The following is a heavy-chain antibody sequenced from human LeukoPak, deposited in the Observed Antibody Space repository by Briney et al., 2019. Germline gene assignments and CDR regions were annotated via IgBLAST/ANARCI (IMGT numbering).Heavy chain of an antibody. CDR1: GFAFSSYE. CDR2: ISHSGSTI. Sequence: PGGSLRLSCAASGFAFSSYEMNWVRQAPGKGLEWVSYISHSGSTIYYADSVKGRFTISRDNAKNSLYLQMNSLRADDTAVYYCARVGRGYSYGYWGQGTLVTVSS. J-gene: IGHJ4*02. V-gene: IGHV3-48*03. CDR3: ARVGRGYSYGY. D-gene: IGHD5-18*01.